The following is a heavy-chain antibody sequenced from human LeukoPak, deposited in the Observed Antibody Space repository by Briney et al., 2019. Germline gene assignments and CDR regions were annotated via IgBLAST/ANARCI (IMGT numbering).Heavy chain of an antibody. CDR1: GFTFTTYA. J-gene: IGHJ4*02. CDR3: ARDFNE. V-gene: IGHV3-23*01. Sequence: GGSLRLSCAASGFTFTTYAMSWVRQASGKGLEWVSSVSGNGHHTYYADSVKGRFIISSDNSKNTLYLQMNSLRAEDTAVYYCARDFNEWGQGTLVTVSS. CDR2: VSGNGHHT.